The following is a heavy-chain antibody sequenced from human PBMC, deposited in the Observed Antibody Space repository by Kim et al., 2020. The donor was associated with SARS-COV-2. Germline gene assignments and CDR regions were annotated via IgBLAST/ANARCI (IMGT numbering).Heavy chain of an antibody. Sequence: SQTLSLTCAISGDSVSSNSAAWNWIRQSPSRGLEWLGRTYYRSKWYNDYAVSVKSRITINPDTSKNQFSLQLNSVTPEDTAVYYCASHAIWGGTTGVGAFDIWGQGTMVTVSS. D-gene: IGHD1-7*01. CDR2: TYYRSKWYN. V-gene: IGHV6-1*01. CDR3: ASHAIWGGTTGVGAFDI. J-gene: IGHJ3*02. CDR1: GDSVSSNSAA.